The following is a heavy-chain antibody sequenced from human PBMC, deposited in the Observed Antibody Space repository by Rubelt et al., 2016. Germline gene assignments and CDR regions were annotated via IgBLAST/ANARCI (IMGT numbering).Heavy chain of an antibody. V-gene: IGHV1-2*06. CDR2: INPNSGGT. D-gene: IGHD6-19*01. CDR3: ARESSSGWYIDY. J-gene: IGHJ4*02. CDR1: GYTFTGYY. Sequence: QVQLVQSGAEVKKPGASVKVSCKASGYTFTGYYMHWVRQAPGQGLEWVGRINPNSGGTNYAQKFQGRGTMTRDTSITRAYMELSRLRSDDTAVVYCARESSSGWYIDYWGQGTLVTVSS.